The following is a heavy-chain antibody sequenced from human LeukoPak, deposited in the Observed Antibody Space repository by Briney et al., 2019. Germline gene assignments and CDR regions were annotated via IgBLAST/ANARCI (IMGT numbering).Heavy chain of an antibody. CDR1: GDSINSYS. Sequence: SETLSLTCIVSGDSINSYSWNWIRQPAGKGLEWIGRIYATGSTNYNPSLQGRVTLSIDTSKRQFSMKLSSVTAADTAVYYCARRVSEGGGPLRSGDNWLDLWGQGSLVTVSS. V-gene: IGHV4-4*07. J-gene: IGHJ5*02. D-gene: IGHD3-3*01. CDR3: ARRVSEGGGPLRSGDNWLDL. CDR2: IYATGST.